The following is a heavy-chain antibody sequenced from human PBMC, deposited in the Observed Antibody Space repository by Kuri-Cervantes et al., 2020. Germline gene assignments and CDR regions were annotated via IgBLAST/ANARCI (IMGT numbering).Heavy chain of an antibody. D-gene: IGHD3-10*01. CDR3: ARPLIWFGELLT. Sequence: SETLSLTCTVSGVSINSGDYYWSWIRQPPGKGLEWIGYIYSSGSTYYNPSLKSRVTISVDTSKNQFSLKLSSVTAADTAVYYCARPLIWFGELLTWGQGTLVTVSS. V-gene: IGHV4-30-4*08. CDR2: IYSSGST. CDR1: GVSINSGDYY. J-gene: IGHJ4*02.